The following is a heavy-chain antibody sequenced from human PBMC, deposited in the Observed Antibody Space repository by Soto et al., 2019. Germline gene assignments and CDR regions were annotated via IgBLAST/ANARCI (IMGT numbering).Heavy chain of an antibody. J-gene: IGHJ4*02. CDR1: GFNFISYS. CDR2: ISSSSSYI. CDR3: ARTKITMVRGVILQFDY. Sequence: GGPLTLSCAASGFNFISYSMNWARQAPGKGLEWVSSISSSSSYIYYADSVKGRFTISRDNAKNSLYLQMNSLRAEDTAVYYCARTKITMVRGVILQFDYWGQGT. V-gene: IGHV3-21*01. D-gene: IGHD3-10*01.